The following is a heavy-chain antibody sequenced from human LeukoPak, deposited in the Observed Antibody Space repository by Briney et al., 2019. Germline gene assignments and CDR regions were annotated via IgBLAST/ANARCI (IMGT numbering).Heavy chain of an antibody. J-gene: IGHJ4*02. Sequence: AGSLRLSCAASGVTFSSYSMNWVRQAPGKGLEGGSSISSSSSYIYYADSVKGRFTISRDNAKNSLYLQMNSLRAEDTAVYYCARREELVDGGGVWGQGTLVTVSS. V-gene: IGHV3-21*01. D-gene: IGHD6-13*01. CDR1: GVTFSSYS. CDR3: ARREELVDGGGV. CDR2: ISSSSSYI.